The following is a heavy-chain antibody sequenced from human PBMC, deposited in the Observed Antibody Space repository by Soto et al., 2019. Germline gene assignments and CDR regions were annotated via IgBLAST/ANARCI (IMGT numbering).Heavy chain of an antibody. V-gene: IGHV1-69*01. J-gene: IGHJ4*02. CDR3: ARGGGPYVWFNEF. Sequence: QEQLVQSGAEVKKPGSSVKVSCKDSGGLFSSFAISWVRQAPGQGLEWMGGIIPVFGTTNYAQKFQGRVTITADESTNTAYMELSSLTSDDTAMGYCARGGGPYVWFNEFWGQGTQVTVSS. D-gene: IGHD3-16*01. CDR1: GGLFSSFA. CDR2: IIPVFGTT.